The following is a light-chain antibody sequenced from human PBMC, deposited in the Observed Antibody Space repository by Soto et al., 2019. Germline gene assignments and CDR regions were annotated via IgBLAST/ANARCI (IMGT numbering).Light chain of an antibody. CDR2: DVA. J-gene: IGLJ1*01. Sequence: QSVLPQPASVSDSPGQSITISFTGTSSDVGGSNFVSWYQQHPGKPPKLIIYDVANRPSGVSNRFSGSKSGSTASLIISRLQTEDEADYYCVSYTSSTTYVFGTGTKVTVL. CDR3: VSYTSSTTYV. CDR1: SSDVGGSNF. V-gene: IGLV2-14*03.